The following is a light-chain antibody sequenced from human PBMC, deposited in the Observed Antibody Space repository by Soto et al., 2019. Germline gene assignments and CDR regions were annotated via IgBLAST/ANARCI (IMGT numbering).Light chain of an antibody. CDR3: SSFPGTNSIV. Sequence: QSALTQPPSASGSPGQSVTISCTGTTSDIGAYNYVSWYQQHPGKAPKLIIYEVTRRPSGVPDRIFGSKSYTTASLPVSGLLAEDEADYYCSSFPGTNSIVFATGTKLTV. CDR1: TSDIGAYNY. V-gene: IGLV2-8*01. CDR2: EVT. J-gene: IGLJ1*01.